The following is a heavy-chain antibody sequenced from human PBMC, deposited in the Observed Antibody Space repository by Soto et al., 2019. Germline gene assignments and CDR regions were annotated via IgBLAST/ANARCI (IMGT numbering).Heavy chain of an antibody. J-gene: IGHJ4*02. CDR1: GGTFSSYT. Sequence: SVKVSCKASGGTFSSYTISWVRQAPGQGLEWVGRVIPILGASNFAQKFQGRVTISADKSTDTAYMVLTGLTSEDTAVYYCARSRGSYYSNFDSWGQGTLVTVSS. CDR3: ARSRGSYYSNFDS. D-gene: IGHD3-10*01. V-gene: IGHV1-69*08. CDR2: VIPILGAS.